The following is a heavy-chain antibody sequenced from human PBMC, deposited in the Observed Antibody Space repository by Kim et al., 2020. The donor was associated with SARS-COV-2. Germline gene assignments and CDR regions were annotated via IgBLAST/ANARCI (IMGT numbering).Heavy chain of an antibody. V-gene: IGHV1-8*01. CDR1: GYTFTSYD. Sequence: ASVKVSCKASGYTFTSYDLNWVRQATGQGLEWMGWMNPNIGNAGYAQKFQGRVTMTMDPSITTAYMEPSSLRSEDTAVYYCARGVRTISNYDYWGQGTLVTVSS. J-gene: IGHJ4*02. CDR3: ARGVRTISNYDY. CDR2: MNPNIGNA. D-gene: IGHD3-9*01.